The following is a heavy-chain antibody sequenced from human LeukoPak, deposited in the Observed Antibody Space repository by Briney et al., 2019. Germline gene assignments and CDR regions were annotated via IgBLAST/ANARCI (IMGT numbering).Heavy chain of an antibody. Sequence: ASVKVSCKASGYTFTSYYMHWVRQAPGQGLEWMGIINPSGGSTSYAQKLQGRVTMTTDTSTSTAYMELRSLRSDDTAVYYCARDPVRFLEWLPFDYWGQGTLVTVSS. CDR2: INPSGGST. D-gene: IGHD3-3*01. CDR3: ARDPVRFLEWLPFDY. CDR1: GYTFTSYY. J-gene: IGHJ4*02. V-gene: IGHV1-46*01.